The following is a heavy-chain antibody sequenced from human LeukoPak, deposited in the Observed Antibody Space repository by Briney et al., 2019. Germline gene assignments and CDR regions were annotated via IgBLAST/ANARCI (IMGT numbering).Heavy chain of an antibody. J-gene: IGHJ4*02. Sequence: GGSLRLSCTASGFTFSDYNMNWIRLAPGKGPEWVSYISSSSASTYYADSVKGRFTISRDSAKNSLCLHMNSLRAEDTAVYYCATSNLAVAGPDLFHYCGQGPLVLVSS. D-gene: IGHD6-19*01. V-gene: IGHV3-11*04. CDR1: GFTFSDYN. CDR3: ATSNLAVAGPDLFHY. CDR2: ISSSSAST.